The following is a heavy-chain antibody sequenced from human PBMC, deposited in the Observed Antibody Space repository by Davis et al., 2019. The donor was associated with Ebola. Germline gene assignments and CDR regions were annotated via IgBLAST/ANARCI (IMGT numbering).Heavy chain of an antibody. CDR2: IIPILGIA. V-gene: IGHV1-69*04. J-gene: IGHJ4*02. D-gene: IGHD5-24*01. Sequence: SVKVSCKASGGTFSSYAISWVRQAPGQGLEWMGRIIPILGIANYAQKFQGRVTMTRDTSTSTVYMELSSLRSEDTAVYYCTRVRDGYNSLGLLDYWGQGTLVTVSS. CDR1: GGTFSSYA. CDR3: TRVRDGYNSLGLLDY.